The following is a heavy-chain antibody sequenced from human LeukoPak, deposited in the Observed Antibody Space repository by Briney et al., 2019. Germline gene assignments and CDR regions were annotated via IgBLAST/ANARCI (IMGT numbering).Heavy chain of an antibody. V-gene: IGHV4-39*07. CDR3: ARDRYYYDSSGHSNWFDP. CDR2: IYYSGST. Sequence: SETLSLTCTVSGGSISSSSYYWGWIRQPPGKGLEWIGSIYYSGSTNYNPSLKSRVTISVDTSKNQFSLKLSSVTAADTAVYYCARDRYYYDSSGHSNWFDPWGQGTLVTVSS. CDR1: GGSISSSSYY. D-gene: IGHD3-22*01. J-gene: IGHJ5*02.